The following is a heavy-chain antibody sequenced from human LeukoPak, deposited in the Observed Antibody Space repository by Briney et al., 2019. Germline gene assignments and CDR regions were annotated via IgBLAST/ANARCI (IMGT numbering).Heavy chain of an antibody. D-gene: IGHD5-12*01. V-gene: IGHV1-18*01. J-gene: IGHJ3*02. CDR1: GYTFTIYG. CDR2: ISAYNGNT. CDR3: ARDYGYSGYDTPHDAFDI. Sequence: VASVKVSCKASGYTFTIYGISWVRQAPGQGLVWMGWISAYNGNTNYAQKLQGRVTMTTDTSTSTAYMELRSLRSDDTAVYYCARDYGYSGYDTPHDAFDIWGQGTMVTVSS.